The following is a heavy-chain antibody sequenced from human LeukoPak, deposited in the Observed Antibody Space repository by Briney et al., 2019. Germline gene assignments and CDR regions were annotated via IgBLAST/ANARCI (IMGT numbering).Heavy chain of an antibody. V-gene: IGHV4-34*01. CDR2: INHSGYT. D-gene: IGHD6-19*01. CDR3: ARDRPPGAVAGTRHYYYYMDV. Sequence: SETLSLTCAVSGVSFNNYYWSWVRQTPGKGLEWIGEINHSGYTNDSPSLKSRVTLSIDTSRKQFSLNLRSVTVADTAVYYCARDRPPGAVAGTRHYYYYMDVWGKGTTVTVSS. J-gene: IGHJ6*03. CDR1: GVSFNNYY.